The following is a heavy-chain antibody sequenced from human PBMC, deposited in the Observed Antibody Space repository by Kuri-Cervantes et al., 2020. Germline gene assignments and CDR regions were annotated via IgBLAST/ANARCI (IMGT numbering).Heavy chain of an antibody. CDR2: IYHSGST. J-gene: IGHJ5*02. V-gene: IGHV4-34*01. CDR1: GGSFIGHY. CDR3: ARVYIVMLPIQGWFDP. D-gene: IGHD2-21*01. Sequence: SQTLSLTCGVFGGSFIGHYWSWIRQPPGKGLEWIGEIYHSGSTKYNPSLQSRVTISIDKSKNQFSLKLRSVTAADTAMYYCARVYIVMLPIQGWFDPWGQGILVTVSS.